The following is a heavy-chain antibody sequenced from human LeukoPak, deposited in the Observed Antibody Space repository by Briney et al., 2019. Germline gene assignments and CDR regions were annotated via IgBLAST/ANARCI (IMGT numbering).Heavy chain of an antibody. CDR1: GYSFNNYW. V-gene: IGHV5-51*01. D-gene: IGHD1-26*01. J-gene: IGHJ4*02. Sequence: GEFLKISCKGSGYSFNNYWIGWVRQMPGKGLEWMGIIYPGDSDTRYSPSFQGHVTISADNSISTAYLQWSSLKASDTAMYYCATYSGVWDLLNWGQGTLVAVSS. CDR3: ATYSGVWDLLN. CDR2: IYPGDSDT.